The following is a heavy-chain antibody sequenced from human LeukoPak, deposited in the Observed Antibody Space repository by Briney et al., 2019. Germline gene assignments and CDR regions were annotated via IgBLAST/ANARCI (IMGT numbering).Heavy chain of an antibody. D-gene: IGHD2-2*01. V-gene: IGHV3-74*01. J-gene: IGHJ4*02. CDR1: GFXFSTYW. CDR2: INSDGSST. Sequence: GGSLRLSCAASGFXFSTYWMHWVRQAPGTGLVWVSLINSDGSSTNYADSVKGRFTISRDNAKNTLYLQMNSLRAEDTAVYYCATDVPAATIFGYWGQGTLVTVSS. CDR3: ATDVPAATIFGY.